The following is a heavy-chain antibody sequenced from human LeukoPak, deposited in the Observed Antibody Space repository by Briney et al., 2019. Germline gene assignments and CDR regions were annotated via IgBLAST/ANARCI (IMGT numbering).Heavy chain of an antibody. J-gene: IGHJ2*01. CDR2: IGTVGDT. D-gene: IGHD3-10*01. Sequence: PGGSLRLSCAASGFTFSSYDMHWVRQLTGKGLEWVSAIGTVGDTYYPDSVKGRITVSRENAKTSLYLQMNRLRAGDTAVYYCARGRLSGSGSYLWYFDLWGRGTLVTVSS. V-gene: IGHV3-13*01. CDR3: ARGRLSGSGSYLWYFDL. CDR1: GFTFSSYD.